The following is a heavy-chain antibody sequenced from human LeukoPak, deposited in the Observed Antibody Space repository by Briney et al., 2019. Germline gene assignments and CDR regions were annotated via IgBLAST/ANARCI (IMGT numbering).Heavy chain of an antibody. V-gene: IGHV1-2*02. CDR1: GYTFTGYY. J-gene: IGHJ4*02. Sequence: GASVTLSCKASGYTFTGYYMHWVRQAPGQGLEWMGWINPNSGGTNYAQQFQGRVTMTRDTSISTAYMELSRLRSDDTAVYYCARVYDSSGFSAYWGQGTLVSVST. CDR2: INPNSGGT. D-gene: IGHD3-22*01. CDR3: ARVYDSSGFSAY.